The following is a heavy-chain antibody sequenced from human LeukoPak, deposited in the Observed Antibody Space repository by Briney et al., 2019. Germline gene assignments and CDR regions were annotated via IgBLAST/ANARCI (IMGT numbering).Heavy chain of an antibody. CDR1: GDYIGSYY. Sequence: PSETLSLTCTVSGDYIGSYYWSWIRQSPGKGLEWIGYIYHTGTTNYSPSLRSRVTISLDKSKNEFSLKPRSVTAADTAVYYCARPRNFGNEPFDIWGQGTMVTVSS. D-gene: IGHD4-23*01. CDR3: ARPRNFGNEPFDI. J-gene: IGHJ3*02. CDR2: IYHTGTT. V-gene: IGHV4-59*01.